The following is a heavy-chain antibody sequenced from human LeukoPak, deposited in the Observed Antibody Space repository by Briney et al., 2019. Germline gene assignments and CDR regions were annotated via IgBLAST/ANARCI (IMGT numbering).Heavy chain of an antibody. CDR3: ATGVNPLLWFGN. Sequence: ASVKVSCKVSGYTLTELSMHWVRQAPGKGLERMGGFDPEDGETIYAQKFQGRVTMTEDTSTDTAYMELSSLRSEDTAVYYCATGVNPLLWFGNWGQGTLVTVSS. CDR2: FDPEDGET. J-gene: IGHJ4*02. D-gene: IGHD3-10*01. V-gene: IGHV1-24*01. CDR1: GYTLTELS.